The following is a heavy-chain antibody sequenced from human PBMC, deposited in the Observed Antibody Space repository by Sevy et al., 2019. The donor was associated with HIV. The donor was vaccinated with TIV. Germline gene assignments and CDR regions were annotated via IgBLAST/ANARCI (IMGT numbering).Heavy chain of an antibody. CDR2: IWYDGSNK. CDR3: ARDRVAMRGGYYYYYMDV. D-gene: IGHD5-12*01. CDR1: GFTFSSYG. V-gene: IGHV3-33*01. Sequence: GGSLRLSCAASGFTFSSYGMDWVRQAPGKGLEWVAVIWYDGSNKYYADSVKGRFTISRDNSKNTLYLQMNSLRAEDTAVYYCARDRVAMRGGYYYYYMDVWGKGTTVTVSS. J-gene: IGHJ6*03.